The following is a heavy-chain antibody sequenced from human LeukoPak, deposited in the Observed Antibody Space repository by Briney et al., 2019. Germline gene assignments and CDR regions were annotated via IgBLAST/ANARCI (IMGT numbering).Heavy chain of an antibody. CDR2: INQSGST. J-gene: IGHJ4*02. CDR1: GGSLSPYY. D-gene: IGHD3-22*01. V-gene: IGHV4-34*01. CDR3: ATLGGLYYESHGYPDFDH. Sequence: PSETLSLTCSVSGGSLSPYYWSWIRQPPGGGLEWLGEINQSGSTNYNPSLKGRVTISVEKFKNQFSLEVTSVTAADTAIYYCATLGGLYYESHGYPDFDHWGQGTLVTVSS.